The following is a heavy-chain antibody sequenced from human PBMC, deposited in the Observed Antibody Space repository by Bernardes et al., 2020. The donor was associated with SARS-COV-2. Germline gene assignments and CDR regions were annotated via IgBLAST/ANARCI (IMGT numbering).Heavy chain of an antibody. D-gene: IGHD3-3*01. CDR3: ARGRVGRFSSRFARAIGY. Sequence: SETLSLTCAVYGGSFSGYYWSWIRQPPGKGLEWIGEINHSGSTNYNPSLKSRVTISVDTSKNQFSLKLSSVTAADTAVYYCARGRVGRFSSRFARAIGYWGQGTLVTVSS. CDR2: INHSGST. CDR1: GGSFSGYY. V-gene: IGHV4-34*01. J-gene: IGHJ4*02.